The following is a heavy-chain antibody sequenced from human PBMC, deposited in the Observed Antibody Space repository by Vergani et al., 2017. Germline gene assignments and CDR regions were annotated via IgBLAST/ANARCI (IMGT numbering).Heavy chain of an antibody. CDR1: GYTFTSYY. D-gene: IGHD3-10*01. Sequence: QVQLVQSGAEVKKPGASVKVSCKASGYTFTSYYMHWVRQAPGQGLEWMGIINPSGGSTSYAQKFQGRVTMTRDTSTSTVYMELSSLRAEETAVYYFSRDRRKYYYGSGSYSDIYNYYYMDVWGKGSTVTV. V-gene: IGHV1-46*01. CDR2: INPSGGST. J-gene: IGHJ6*03. CDR3: SRDRRKYYYGSGSYSDIYNYYYMDV.